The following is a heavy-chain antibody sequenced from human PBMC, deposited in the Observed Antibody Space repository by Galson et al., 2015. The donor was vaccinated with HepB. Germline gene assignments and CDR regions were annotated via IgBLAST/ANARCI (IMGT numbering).Heavy chain of an antibody. CDR1: GGTFSTSA. CDR3: ARIHNSGWFYFDY. Sequence: SVKVSCKASGGTFSTSAITWVRQAPGQGLEWMGGIIPIFGAANYAQKFQGRVTITADESTTTAYMELNSLRSEDTAVYYCARIHNSGWFYFDYWGQGTLVTVSS. J-gene: IGHJ4*02. CDR2: IIPIFGAA. D-gene: IGHD6-19*01. V-gene: IGHV1-69*13.